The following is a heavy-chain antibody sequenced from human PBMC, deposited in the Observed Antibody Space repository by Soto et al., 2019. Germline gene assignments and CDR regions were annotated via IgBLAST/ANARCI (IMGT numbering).Heavy chain of an antibody. V-gene: IGHV3-7*01. CDR1: GFTFSSYW. CDR3: ASGAARLFAGVY. Sequence: EVQLVESGGGLVQPGGSLRLSCAASGFTFSSYWMSWVRQAPGKGLEWVANIKQDGSEKYYVDSVKGRFTISRDNAKNSLYLQMNSLRAEDTAVYYCASGAARLFAGVYWCQGTLVTVSS. CDR2: IKQDGSEK. J-gene: IGHJ4*02. D-gene: IGHD6-6*01.